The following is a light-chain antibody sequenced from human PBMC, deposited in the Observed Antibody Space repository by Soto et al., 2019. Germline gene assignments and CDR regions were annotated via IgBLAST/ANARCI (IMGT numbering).Light chain of an antibody. V-gene: IGLV2-14*01. Sequence: QSVLTQPASVSGSPGQSITISCTGTGSDVGGFNYVSWYQQYPGKAPKLMIYDVSYRPSGASNRFSGSKSGNTASLSISGLQAEDEAEYYCSSYTSTSILYVFGTGTKVTDL. CDR2: DVS. CDR3: SSYTSTSILYV. CDR1: GSDVGGFNY. J-gene: IGLJ1*01.